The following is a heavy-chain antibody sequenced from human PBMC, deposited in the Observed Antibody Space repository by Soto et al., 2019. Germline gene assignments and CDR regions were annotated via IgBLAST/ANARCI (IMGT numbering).Heavy chain of an antibody. D-gene: IGHD3-22*01. V-gene: IGHV1-69*06. J-gene: IGHJ4*02. CDR3: ARVRYYDSSGYSRPFDY. Sequence: QVQLVQSGAEVKKPGSSVKVSCKASGGTFSSYAISWVRQAPGQGLEWMGGIIPIFGTANYAQKFQGRVTITADKSTRTVYMELSSLRSEDTAVYYCARVRYYDSSGYSRPFDYWGQGTLVTVSS. CDR1: GGTFSSYA. CDR2: IIPIFGTA.